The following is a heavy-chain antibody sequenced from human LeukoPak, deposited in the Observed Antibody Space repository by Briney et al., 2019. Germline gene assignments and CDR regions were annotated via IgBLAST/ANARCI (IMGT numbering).Heavy chain of an antibody. V-gene: IGHV4-39*01. CDR3: ARQWGHYDFWSGYQYYFDY. Sequence: SETLSLTCTVSGGSISSSSYYWGWIRQPPGNGLEWIGSIYYSGSTYYNPSLKSRVTISVDTSKNQFSLKLSSVTAADTAVYYCARQWGHYDFWSGYQYYFDYWGQGTLVTVSS. CDR2: IYYSGST. D-gene: IGHD3-3*01. J-gene: IGHJ4*02. CDR1: GGSISSSSYY.